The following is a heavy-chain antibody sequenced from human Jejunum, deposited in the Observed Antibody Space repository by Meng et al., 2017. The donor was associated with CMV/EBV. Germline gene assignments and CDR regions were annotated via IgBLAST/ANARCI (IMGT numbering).Heavy chain of an antibody. Sequence: GFRFSDYCMNWVRQAPGKGLEWVGRIRDRGNSYTTNYAASVAGRFTISRDDSKNSLYLQMNSLKTEDTAVYYCAKFDTSRLDAFDVWGQGTMVTVSS. CDR3: AKFDTSRLDAFDV. D-gene: IGHD2-2*01. V-gene: IGHV3-72*01. CDR1: GFRFSDYC. J-gene: IGHJ3*01. CDR2: IRDRGNSYTT.